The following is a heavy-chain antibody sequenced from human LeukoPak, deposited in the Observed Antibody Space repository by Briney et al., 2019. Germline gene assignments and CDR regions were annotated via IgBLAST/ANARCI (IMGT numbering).Heavy chain of an antibody. J-gene: IGHJ5*02. CDR1: GFTFSIYA. D-gene: IGHD1-26*01. CDR3: AKGWTAVGS. V-gene: IGHV3-23*01. CDR2: ISGGSEST. Sequence: GGSLRLSCAASGFTFSIYAMTWVRQAPGKGLEWVSGISGGSESTYYADSVKGRFPISRDNSKNTLSMEMHNLRGADTAVYYCAKGWTAVGSWGQGTRVTVSS.